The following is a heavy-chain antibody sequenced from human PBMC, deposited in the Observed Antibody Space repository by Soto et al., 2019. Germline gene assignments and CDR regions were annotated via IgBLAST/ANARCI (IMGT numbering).Heavy chain of an antibody. CDR2: ISSSGSTI. D-gene: IGHD3-3*01. V-gene: IGHV3-48*03. Sequence: SLRLSCAASGFTFSSYEMNWVRQAPGKGLEWVSYISSSGSTIYYADSVKGRFTISRDNAKNSLYLQMNSLRAEDTAVYYCARDRVGDYDFWSGYYVDAFDIWGQGTMVTVSS. J-gene: IGHJ3*02. CDR1: GFTFSSYE. CDR3: ARDRVGDYDFWSGYYVDAFDI.